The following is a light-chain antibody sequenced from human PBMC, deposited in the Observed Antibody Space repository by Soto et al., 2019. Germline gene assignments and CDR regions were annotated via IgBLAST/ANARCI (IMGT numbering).Light chain of an antibody. CDR2: AVS. J-gene: IGLJ3*02. CDR1: SSDVDGYKY. CDR3: SSYTSRSTFWV. V-gene: IGLV2-14*01. Sequence: QSALTQPASVSGSPGQSITISCTGTSSDVDGYKYVSWYQQHPGKAPKLMIYAVSNRPSGVSNRFSGSKSGDTASLTIFGLQAEDEADYYCSSYTSRSTFWVFGGGTKVTVL.